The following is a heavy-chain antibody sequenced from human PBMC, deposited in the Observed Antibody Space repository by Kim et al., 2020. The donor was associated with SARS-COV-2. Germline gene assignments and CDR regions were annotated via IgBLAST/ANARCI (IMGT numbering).Heavy chain of an antibody. J-gene: IGHJ4*02. CDR3: ARVLIPGIFGVVGAPKGDVDFDF. CDR1: GYTFSRYG. V-gene: IGHV1-18*01. Sequence: ASVKVSCKASGYTFSRYGISWVRQAPGQGLEWMGWISAYNGDTNYAQKFQGRVTMTTDTSTSTAYMELKSLRSDDTAVFYCARVLIPGIFGVVGAPKGDVDFDFWGQGTLVTVSS. D-gene: IGHD3-3*01. CDR2: ISAYNGDT.